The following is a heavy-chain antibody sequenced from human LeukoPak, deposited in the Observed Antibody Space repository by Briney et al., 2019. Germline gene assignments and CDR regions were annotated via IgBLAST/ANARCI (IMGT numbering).Heavy chain of an antibody. J-gene: IGHJ6*02. V-gene: IGHV4-59*08. CDR3: ARRQGSSWYGGSYYYYYGMDV. D-gene: IGHD6-13*01. CDR1: GGSISSYY. CDR2: IYYSGST. Sequence: SETLSLTCTVSGGSISSYYWSWIRQPPGKGLEWIGYIYYSGSTNYNPSLKSRVTISVDTSKNQFSLKLSSVTAADTAVYYCARRQGSSWYGGSYYYYYGMDVWGQGTTVTVSS.